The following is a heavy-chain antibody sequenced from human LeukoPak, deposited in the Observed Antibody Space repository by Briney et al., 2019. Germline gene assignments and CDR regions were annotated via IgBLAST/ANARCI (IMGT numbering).Heavy chain of an antibody. CDR2: IYHSGST. CDR1: GGSISSGGYY. V-gene: IGHV4-30-2*01. J-gene: IGHJ6*02. CDR3: ARALLWFGGAYYYGMDV. Sequence: SQTLSLTCTVSGGSISSGGYYWSWIRQPPGKGLEWIGYIYHSGSTYYNPSLKSRVTISVDRSKNQFSLKLSSVTAADTAVYYCARALLWFGGAYYYGMDVWGQGTTVTVSS. D-gene: IGHD3-10*01.